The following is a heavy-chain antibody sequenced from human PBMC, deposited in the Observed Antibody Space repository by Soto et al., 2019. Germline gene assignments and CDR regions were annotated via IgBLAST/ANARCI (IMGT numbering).Heavy chain of an antibody. D-gene: IGHD3-3*01. CDR3: ARWWSGSRQGFDP. J-gene: IGHJ5*02. V-gene: IGHV4-31*03. CDR1: AGSISSGGYY. Sequence: VQLQESGPGLVKPSQTLSLTCTVSAGSISSGGYYWSWICEHPGKGLEWIGYIYYSGSTYYNPSLKSRVTISVDTSKNQFSLKLSSVTAADTAVYYCARWWSGSRQGFDPWGQGTLVTVSS. CDR2: IYYSGST.